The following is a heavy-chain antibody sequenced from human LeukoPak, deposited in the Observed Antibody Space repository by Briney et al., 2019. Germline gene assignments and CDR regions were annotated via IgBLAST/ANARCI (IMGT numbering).Heavy chain of an antibody. CDR2: INHSGST. D-gene: IGHD3-22*01. CDR1: GGSFSGYY. Sequence: SETLSLTCAVYGGSFSGYYWSWIRQPPGKGLEWIGEINHSGSTNYNPSLKSRVTISVDTSKNQFSLKLSSVTAADTAVYYCARSRSSGHRCFDYWGQGTLVTVSS. J-gene: IGHJ4*02. CDR3: ARSRSSGHRCFDY. V-gene: IGHV4-34*01.